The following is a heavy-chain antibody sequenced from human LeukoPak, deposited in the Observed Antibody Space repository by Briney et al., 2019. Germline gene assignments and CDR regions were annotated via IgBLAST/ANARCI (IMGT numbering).Heavy chain of an antibody. CDR1: GGSISSYY. Sequence: SETLSLTCTVSGGSISSYYWSWIRQPAGKGLEWIGRIYTSGSTNYNPPLKSRVTMSVDTSKNQFSLKLSSVTAADTAVYYCARARYSSGWFASDAFDIWGQGTMVTVSS. J-gene: IGHJ3*02. CDR3: ARARYSSGWFASDAFDI. D-gene: IGHD6-19*01. CDR2: IYTSGST. V-gene: IGHV4-4*07.